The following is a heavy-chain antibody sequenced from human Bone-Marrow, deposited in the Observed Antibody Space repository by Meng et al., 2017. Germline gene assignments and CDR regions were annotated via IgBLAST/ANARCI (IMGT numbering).Heavy chain of an antibody. CDR3: ATGAAAADH. D-gene: IGHD6-13*01. J-gene: IGHJ4*02. Sequence: EVQLVGSGGGLVMPGGSLRLSCVASGFSFTDAWMSWVRQAPGKGLEWVGRIESNSDGGTTDYAAPVKGRFTISRDDSKNTLYLQMNSLIIEDTALYFCATGAAAADHWGQGTPVTVSS. V-gene: IGHV3-15*04. CDR1: GFSFTDAW. CDR2: IESNSDGGTT.